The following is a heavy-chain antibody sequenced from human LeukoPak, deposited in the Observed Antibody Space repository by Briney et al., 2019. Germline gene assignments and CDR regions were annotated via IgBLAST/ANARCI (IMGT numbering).Heavy chain of an antibody. V-gene: IGHV1-2*02. Sequence: ASVKVSCKASGYTFTGYYMHWVRQAPGQGLEWMGWINPNSGGTNYAQKFQGRVTMTRDTSISTAYMELSRLRSDDTAVYYCAREMTTDNWFDPWGQGTLVTVSS. D-gene: IGHD4-17*01. CDR2: INPNSGGT. CDR1: GYTFTGYY. CDR3: AREMTTDNWFDP. J-gene: IGHJ5*02.